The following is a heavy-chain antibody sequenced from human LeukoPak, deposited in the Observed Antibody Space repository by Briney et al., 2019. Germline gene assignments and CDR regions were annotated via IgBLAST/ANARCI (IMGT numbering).Heavy chain of an antibody. J-gene: IGHJ4*02. CDR3: ARDGREWELLLAKMGIHFDY. CDR1: GGTFSSYD. V-gene: IGHV1-69*13. Sequence: ASVKVSCKASGGTFSSYDINWVRQAPGQGLEWMGGIIPIFNTANYAQTFQGRDTITADESTSTAYMELSSLRSEDTAVYYCARDGREWELLLAKMGIHFDYWGQGTLVTVSS. CDR2: IIPIFNTA. D-gene: IGHD1-26*01.